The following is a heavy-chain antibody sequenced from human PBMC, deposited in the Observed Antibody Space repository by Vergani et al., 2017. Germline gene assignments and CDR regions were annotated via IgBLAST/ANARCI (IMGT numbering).Heavy chain of an antibody. CDR3: ARDFRLLYNRFDP. CDR1: GFTFNQDG. D-gene: IGHD1-14*01. Sequence: QVQLVESGGGVVQPGRSLRLSCAASGFTFNQDGMHWVRQAPGKGLEWVAVTWYDGNNKQYADSVKGRFTISRDNSKSTMYLQMNSLSDEDTGVYYCARDFRLLYNRFDPWGQGALVTVSS. V-gene: IGHV3-33*01. CDR2: TWYDGNNK. J-gene: IGHJ5*02.